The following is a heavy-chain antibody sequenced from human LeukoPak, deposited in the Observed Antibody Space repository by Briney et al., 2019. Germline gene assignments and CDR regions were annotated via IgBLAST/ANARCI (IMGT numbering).Heavy chain of an antibody. D-gene: IGHD1-26*01. Sequence: PGGSLRLSCAASGFTVGTNSMSWARQAPGKGLEWVSGISGGGGSTSYADSVKGRFTISRDNSKNTLFLQMNSLRAEDTAVYFCAKVPIVGATIGYFDFWGQGTLVTVSS. V-gene: IGHV3-23*01. CDR2: ISGGGGST. CDR1: GFTVGTNS. J-gene: IGHJ4*02. CDR3: AKVPIVGATIGYFDF.